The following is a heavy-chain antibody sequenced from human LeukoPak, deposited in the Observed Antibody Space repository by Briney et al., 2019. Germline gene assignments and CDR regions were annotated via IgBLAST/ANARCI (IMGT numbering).Heavy chain of an antibody. V-gene: IGHV4-30-2*01. CDR3: ARDSGMVRGEAYYYYGMDV. CDR2: SYHSGST. D-gene: IGHD3-10*01. J-gene: IGHJ6*04. CDR1: GGSISSGGYS. Sequence: SETLSLTCAVSGGSISSGGYSWSWIRQPLGKGLEWIGYSYHSGSTYYNPSLKSRVTISVDRSKNQYSLKLSSVTAADTAVYYCARDSGMVRGEAYYYYGMDVWGKGTTVTVSS.